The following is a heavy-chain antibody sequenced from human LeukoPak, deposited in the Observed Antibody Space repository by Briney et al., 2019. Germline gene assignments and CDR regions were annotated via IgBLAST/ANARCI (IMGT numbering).Heavy chain of an antibody. D-gene: IGHD2-2*02. J-gene: IGHJ6*03. CDR1: GGSISSGGYY. CDR2: IYYSGST. Sequence: SQTLSPTCTVSGGSISSGGYYWSWIRQHPGKGLEWIGYIYYSGSTYYNPSLKSRVTISVDTSKNQFSLKLSSVTAADTAVYYCARGQVPYCSSTSCYMGYYMDVWGKGTTVTVSS. CDR3: ARGQVPYCSSTSCYMGYYMDV. V-gene: IGHV4-31*03.